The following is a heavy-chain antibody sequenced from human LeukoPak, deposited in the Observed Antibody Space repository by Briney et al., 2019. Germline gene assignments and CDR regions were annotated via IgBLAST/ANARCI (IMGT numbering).Heavy chain of an antibody. CDR2: ISGSGGST. CDR3: AKVSLDYCSAFYY. D-gene: IGHD6-25*01. CDR1: GFTFSSYA. Sequence: GGSLRLSCAASGFTFSSYAMSWVRQAPGKGLEWVSAISGSGGSTYYADSVKGRFTISRDNSKNTLYLQMNSLRAKDKAVYYCAKVSLDYCSAFYYWGQGTLVTVSS. J-gene: IGHJ4*02. V-gene: IGHV3-23*01.